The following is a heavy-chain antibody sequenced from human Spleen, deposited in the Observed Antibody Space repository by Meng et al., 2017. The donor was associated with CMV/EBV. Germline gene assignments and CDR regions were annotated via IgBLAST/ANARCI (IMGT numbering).Heavy chain of an antibody. V-gene: IGHV3-74*01. J-gene: IGHJ4*02. CDR2: MNIDGGVT. CDR1: GHSFSSSW. CDR3: ARLPGVTGTAQTWG. D-gene: IGHD1-7*01. Sequence: GESLKISCVASGHSFSSSWMHWVRQAPGKGLVWVSHMNIDGGVTTYADSVRGRFTLSRDNAKNTLYLQMNNLRAEDTAVYYCARLPGVTGTAQTWGWGQGTLVTVSS.